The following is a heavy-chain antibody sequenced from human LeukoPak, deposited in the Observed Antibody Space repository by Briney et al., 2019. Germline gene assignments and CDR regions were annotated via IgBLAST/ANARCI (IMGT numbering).Heavy chain of an antibody. CDR2: ISYSGNT. Sequence: SETLSLTCTVSGGSISSYYWSWIRQSPGKGLEWIGYISYSGNTHYNPSLKSRVTISIDTSKNQFSLKLSSVTAADTAVYYCASLDYCDSSGYLYYWGQGTLVTVSS. J-gene: IGHJ4*02. D-gene: IGHD3-22*01. CDR3: ASLDYCDSSGYLYY. V-gene: IGHV4-59*01. CDR1: GGSISSYY.